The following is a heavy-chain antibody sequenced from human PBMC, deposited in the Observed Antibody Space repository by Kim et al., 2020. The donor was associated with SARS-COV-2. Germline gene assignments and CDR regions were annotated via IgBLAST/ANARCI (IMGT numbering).Heavy chain of an antibody. CDR2: IYYSGST. J-gene: IGHJ6*02. Sequence: SETLSLTCTVSGGSISSSSYYWGWIRQPPGKGLEWIGSIYYSGSTYYNPSLKSRVTISVDTSKNQFSLKLSSVTAADTAVYYCAREPCSGGSCYPRGYYYYGMDVWGQGTTVTVSS. CDR1: GGSISSSSYY. V-gene: IGHV4-39*07. D-gene: IGHD2-15*01. CDR3: AREPCSGGSCYPRGYYYYGMDV.